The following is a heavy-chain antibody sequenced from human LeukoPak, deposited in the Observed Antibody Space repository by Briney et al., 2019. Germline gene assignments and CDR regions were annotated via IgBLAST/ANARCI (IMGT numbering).Heavy chain of an antibody. J-gene: IGHJ6*02. D-gene: IGHD6-19*01. V-gene: IGHV4-34*01. CDR1: GGSFSGYY. CDR2: INHSGST. Sequence: PSETLSLTCAVYGGSFSGYYWSWIRQPPGKGLEWMGEINHSGSTNYNPSLKSRVTISVDTSKNQFSLKLSSVTAADTAVYYCARGRSSGWYERRGYYYGMDVWGQGTTVTVSS. CDR3: ARGRSSGWYERRGYYYGMDV.